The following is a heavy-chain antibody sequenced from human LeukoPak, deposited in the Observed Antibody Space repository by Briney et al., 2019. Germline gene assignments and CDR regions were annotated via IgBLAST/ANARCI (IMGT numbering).Heavy chain of an antibody. J-gene: IGHJ4*02. CDR3: TTDRPYDFWSGYYYFDY. Sequence: GGSLRLSCAASGFTFSNAWMSWVRQAPGKGLEWVGRIKSKTDGGTTDYAAPVKGRFTISRDDSKNTLYLQMNSLKTEDTAVYYCTTDRPYDFWSGYYYFDYWGQGTLVIVSS. CDR2: IKSKTDGGTT. D-gene: IGHD3-3*01. V-gene: IGHV3-15*01. CDR1: GFTFSNAW.